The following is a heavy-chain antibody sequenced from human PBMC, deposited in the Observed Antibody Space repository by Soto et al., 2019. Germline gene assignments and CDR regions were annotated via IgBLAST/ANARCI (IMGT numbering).Heavy chain of an antibody. CDR3: VRDRALDSSGHWFDT. CDR1: CRPVGSGGYY. Sequence: PSETLSLTCTVSCRPVGSGGYYWTWIRQHPGRGLEWIGYIYHIGSPYYNPSLENRVTISLDTAKNQFSLNLTSVTAADTAIYYCVRDRALDSSGHWFDTWGQGTLVTVSS. D-gene: IGHD3-22*01. CDR2: IYHIGSP. V-gene: IGHV4-31*03. J-gene: IGHJ5*02.